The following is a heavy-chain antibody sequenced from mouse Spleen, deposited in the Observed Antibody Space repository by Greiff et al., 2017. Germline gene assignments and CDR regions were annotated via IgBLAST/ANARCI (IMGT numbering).Heavy chain of an antibody. CDR1: GYAFTNYL. D-gene: IGHD1-1*01. CDR3: ARGYYGSRGDFDY. CDR2: INPGSGGT. Sequence: QVQLKESGPELVKPGASVKVSCKASGYAFTNYLIEWVKQRPGQGLEWIGVINPGSGGTNYNEKFKGKATLTADKSSSTAYMQLSSLTSDDSAVYFCARGYYGSRGDFDYWGQGTTLTVSS. J-gene: IGHJ2*01. V-gene: IGHV1-54*01.